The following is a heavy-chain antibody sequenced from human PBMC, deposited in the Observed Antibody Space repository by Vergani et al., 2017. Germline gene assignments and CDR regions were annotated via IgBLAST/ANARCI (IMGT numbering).Heavy chain of an antibody. V-gene: IGHV3-20*04. CDR2: INRNYGVK. D-gene: IGHD3-16*01. Sequence: EVHLLESGGGLIQPGGSLRISCAASGFTFDNYAMTWVRQAPGKGLQWVSGINRNYGVKNGNSFESRFSISRDNAKKAVFLQMNNLRHEDTALYFCVKDNDYDADGPFDLWGRGTLVTVSS. J-gene: IGHJ2*01. CDR1: GFTFDNYA. CDR3: VKDNDYDADGPFDL.